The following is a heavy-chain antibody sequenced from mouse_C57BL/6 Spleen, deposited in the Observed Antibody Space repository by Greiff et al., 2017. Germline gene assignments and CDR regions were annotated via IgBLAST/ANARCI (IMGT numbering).Heavy chain of an antibody. Sequence: EVQLQESGGGLVKPGGSLKLSCAASGFTFSSYAMSWVRQTPEKRLEWVATISDGGSYTYYPDNVKGRFTISRDNAKNNLYLQMSHLKSEDTAMYYCARDESYYDYDGDFAYWGQGTLVTVSA. V-gene: IGHV5-4*01. CDR2: ISDGGSYT. D-gene: IGHD2-4*01. J-gene: IGHJ3*01. CDR1: GFTFSSYA. CDR3: ARDESYYDYDGDFAY.